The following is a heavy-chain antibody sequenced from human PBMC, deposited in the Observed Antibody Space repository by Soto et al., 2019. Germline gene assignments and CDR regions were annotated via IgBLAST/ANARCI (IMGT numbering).Heavy chain of an antibody. CDR3: ARLPYNWDGGGGDY. V-gene: IGHV5-51*01. D-gene: IGHD1-1*01. CDR2: IYPRDSDI. CDR1: GYRFTNFW. Sequence: EVQLVQSGAEVKKPGESLKISCEASGYRFTNFWIGWVRQMPGKGLEWMGVIYPRDSDIRYSPSFQGQVNFSADTSIATAYLHWTSLKTSDTAIYFCARLPYNWDGGGGDYWGHGTLVTVSS. J-gene: IGHJ4*01.